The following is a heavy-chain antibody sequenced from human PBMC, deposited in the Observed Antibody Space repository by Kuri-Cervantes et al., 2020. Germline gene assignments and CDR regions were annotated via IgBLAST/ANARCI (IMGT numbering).Heavy chain of an antibody. J-gene: IGHJ4*02. CDR3: ARCITMIVVVITLLRVARDDY. CDR1: GYTFTYRY. D-gene: IGHD3-22*01. CDR2: ITPFNGNT. V-gene: IGHV1-45*02. Sequence: SVKVSCKASGYTFTYRYLHWVRQASGQALEWMGWITPFNGNTNYAQKFQDGVTITRDRSMSTAYMELSSLRSEDTAMYYCARCITMIVVVITLLRVARDDYWGQGTLVTVSS.